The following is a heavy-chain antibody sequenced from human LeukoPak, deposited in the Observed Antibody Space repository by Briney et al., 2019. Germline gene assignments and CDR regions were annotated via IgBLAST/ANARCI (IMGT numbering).Heavy chain of an antibody. D-gene: IGHD6-19*01. J-gene: IGHJ3*01. V-gene: IGHV3-23*01. CDR2: ISGRDGST. CDR3: AKIRYSSGWTPGG. Sequence: GGSLRLSCAASGFTFNTYAMSWVRQSPERGLEWVSAISGRDGSTFYANSVRGRFTISSDTSKNTLYLQMSTLRAEDTAVYYCAKIRYSSGWTPGGWGQGTMVTVSS. CDR1: GFTFNTYA.